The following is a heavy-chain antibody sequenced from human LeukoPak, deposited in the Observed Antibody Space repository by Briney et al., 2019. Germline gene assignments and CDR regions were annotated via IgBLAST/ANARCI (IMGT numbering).Heavy chain of an antibody. CDR2: ISAYNGNT. J-gene: IGHJ4*02. CDR1: GYTFTSYG. V-gene: IGHV1-18*01. CDR3: ARDQHIVVVTAILDY. Sequence: ASVKLSCKASGYTFTSYGISWVRQAPGQGLEWMGWISAYNGNTNYAQKLQGRVTMTTDTSTSTAYMELRSLRSDDTAVYYCARDQHIVVVTAILDYWGQGTLVTVSS. D-gene: IGHD2-21*02.